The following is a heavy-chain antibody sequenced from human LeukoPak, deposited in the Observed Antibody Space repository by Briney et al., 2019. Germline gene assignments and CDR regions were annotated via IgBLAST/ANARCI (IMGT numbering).Heavy chain of an antibody. V-gene: IGHV3-23*01. Sequence: GRSLRLSCAASGFTFNNYAMSWVRQAPGKGLEWVSAISSSGGSTDNADSVKGRFTISRDNSKDMLYLQMNSLRAEDTAVYYCARRTAGAKDVWGKGTTVTV. CDR2: ISSSGGST. J-gene: IGHJ6*03. D-gene: IGHD6-19*01. CDR1: GFTFNNYA. CDR3: ARRTAGAKDV.